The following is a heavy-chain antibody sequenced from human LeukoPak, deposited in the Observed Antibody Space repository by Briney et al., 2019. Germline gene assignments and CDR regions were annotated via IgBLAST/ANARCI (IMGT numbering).Heavy chain of an antibody. Sequence: PGESLRLSCGASGLTVSSYAMSWVRQAPGKGLEWVSSISSSSRSIFYADSVRGRFTTSRDNAKNSLFLQMNSLRAEDTAVYYCARTHGTLTGTGFDYWGQGTLVTVSS. V-gene: IGHV3-21*01. CDR1: GLTVSSYA. J-gene: IGHJ4*02. CDR2: ISSSSRSI. D-gene: IGHD1-20*01. CDR3: ARTHGTLTGTGFDY.